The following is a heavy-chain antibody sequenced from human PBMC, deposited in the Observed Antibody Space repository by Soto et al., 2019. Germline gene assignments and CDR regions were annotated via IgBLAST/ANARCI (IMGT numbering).Heavy chain of an antibody. CDR1: GGSITSXDXX. D-gene: IGHD4-17*01. V-gene: IGHV4-30-4*01. CDR3: ASGSTVINTLDF. J-gene: IGHJ4*02. CDR2: NYYGGST. Sequence: QVQLQESGPGLVKPSQTLSLTCTVSGGSITSXDXXXXXXRQPPGKGLEWVGYNYYGGSTYYNPSLESRITISLDTAKNQFSLELTSVTAADTAVYYCASGSTVINTLDFWGQGTLVTVSS.